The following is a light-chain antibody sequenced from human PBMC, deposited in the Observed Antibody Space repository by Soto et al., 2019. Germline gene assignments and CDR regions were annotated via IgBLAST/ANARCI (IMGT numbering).Light chain of an antibody. CDR2: AAS. CDR3: QQLNSYPLS. V-gene: IGKV1-9*01. Sequence: IQVTQSPSSLSASVGDRVTITCRASQGISSYLTWYQQKPWKAPKLLIYAASTLQSGVPSKFSGSRSGTDFTLTISSLQPEDFGTYHCQQLNSYPLSVGGGTNVEIK. CDR1: QGISSY. J-gene: IGKJ4*01.